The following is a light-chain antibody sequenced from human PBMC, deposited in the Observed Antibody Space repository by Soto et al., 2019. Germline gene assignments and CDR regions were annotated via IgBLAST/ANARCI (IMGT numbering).Light chain of an antibody. CDR1: QSFVHSDGNTY. Sequence: DVVLTQSPLSLPVTLAQPASISCRSSQSFVHSDGNTYLHWFQQRPGQSPRRLIDRVSTRDSGVPDRFSGGGSGTDFTLKISRVEAEDGGVYYCMEGTYWPKTFGQGTKLEIK. V-gene: IGKV2-30*02. CDR3: MEGTYWPKT. CDR2: RVS. J-gene: IGKJ2*01.